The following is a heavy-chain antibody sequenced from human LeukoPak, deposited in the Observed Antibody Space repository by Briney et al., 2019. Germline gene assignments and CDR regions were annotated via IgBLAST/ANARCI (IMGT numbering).Heavy chain of an antibody. Sequence: GASVKVSCKASGYTFTGYYVHWVRQAPGQGLEWMGWINPNSGGTNYAQKFQGRVTMTRDTSISTAYMELSRLRSDDTAVYYCAAVGTTQIALGRYYYYYMDVWGKGTTVTVSS. CDR1: GYTFTGYY. CDR3: AAVGTTQIALGRYYYYYMDV. J-gene: IGHJ6*03. D-gene: IGHD1-7*01. V-gene: IGHV1-2*02. CDR2: INPNSGGT.